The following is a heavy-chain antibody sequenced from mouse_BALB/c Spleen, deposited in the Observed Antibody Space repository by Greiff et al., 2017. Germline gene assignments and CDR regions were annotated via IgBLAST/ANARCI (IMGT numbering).Heavy chain of an antibody. J-gene: IGHJ4*01. CDR3: ARPGGFLGAMDY. V-gene: IGHV1-12*01. CDR1: GYTFTSYN. Sequence: LQQPGAELVKPGASVKMSCKASGYTFTSYNMHWVKQTPGQGLEWIGAIYPGNGDTSYNQKFKGKATLTADKSSSTAYMQLSSLTSEDSAVYYCARPGGFLGAMDYWGQGTSVTVSS. CDR2: IYPGNGDT.